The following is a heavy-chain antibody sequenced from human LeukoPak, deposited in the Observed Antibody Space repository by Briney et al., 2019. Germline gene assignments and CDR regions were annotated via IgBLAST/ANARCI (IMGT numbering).Heavy chain of an antibody. CDR2: IKRDGGEK. D-gene: IGHD4-17*01. Sequence: GGSLRLSCTASGFTFSSYWMSWVRQAPGKGLEWVANIKRDGGEKYYVDSVKGRFTISRDNAKNSLYLQMYSLRAEDTAVYYCARLGARQVLDYWGQGTLVTVSS. CDR3: ARLGARQVLDY. CDR1: GFTFSSYW. V-gene: IGHV3-7*01. J-gene: IGHJ4*02.